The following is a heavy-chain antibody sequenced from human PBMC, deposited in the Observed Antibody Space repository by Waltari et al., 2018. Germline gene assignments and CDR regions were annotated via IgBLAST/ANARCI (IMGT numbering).Heavy chain of an antibody. J-gene: IGHJ4*02. D-gene: IGHD3-3*01. V-gene: IGHV4-39*01. CDR1: GDSIVSFTYY. CDR3: ARRIWTQKYFDY. Sequence: VKPSETLSLTCTVSGDSIVSFTYYWAWIRQPPGRGPEWIGTISTAGNTYYNPSLKSRVTLSVDTSKNQFSLKLNSVTAADTAVYFCARRIWTQKYFDYWGQGTLLIVSS. CDR2: ISTAGNT.